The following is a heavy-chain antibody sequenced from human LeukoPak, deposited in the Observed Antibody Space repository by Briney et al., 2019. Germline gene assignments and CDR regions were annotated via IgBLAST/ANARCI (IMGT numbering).Heavy chain of an antibody. V-gene: IGHV3-7*01. J-gene: IGHJ4*02. CDR2: IKQDRGEK. D-gene: IGHD6-19*01. Sequence: GGSLRLSCAAPGFTFSSYRMSWVPQAPGEGREWGANIKQDRGEKYSVDSVKGRFTISRDNAKNSLYLQMNSLSAEDTAVYYCARERHSRQWLGLGYYFDSWGQGNLVTVSS. CDR1: GFTFSSYR. CDR3: ARERHSRQWLGLGYYFDS.